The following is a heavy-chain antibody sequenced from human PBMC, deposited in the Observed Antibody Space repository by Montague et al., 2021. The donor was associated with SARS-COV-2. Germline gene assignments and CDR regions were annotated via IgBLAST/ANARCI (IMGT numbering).Heavy chain of an antibody. D-gene: IGHD3-3*01. CDR3: ARDKGLTIFGVVKSPGAFDI. CDR1: GGSISSYY. J-gene: IGHJ3*02. V-gene: IGHV4-59*01. Sequence: SETLSLTCTVSGGSISSYYWSWIRQPPGKGLEWIGYIYYSRSTNYNPSLKSRVTISVDTSKNQFSLKQSSVTAADTAVYYCARDKGLTIFGVVKSPGAFDIWGQGTMVTVSS. CDR2: IYYSRST.